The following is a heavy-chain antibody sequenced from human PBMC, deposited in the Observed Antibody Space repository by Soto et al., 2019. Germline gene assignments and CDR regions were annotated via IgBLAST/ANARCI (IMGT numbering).Heavy chain of an antibody. J-gene: IGHJ4*02. D-gene: IGHD4-17*01. CDR2: IYYSGST. V-gene: IGHV4-59*01. CDR1: GGSISSYY. CDR3: ATRYGASFDY. Sequence: QVQLQESGPGLVKPSETLSLTCTVSGGSISSYYWSWIRQPPGKGLEWIGYIYYSGSTNYNPSLKMRGTISVDTSKNHFSLKLSSVTAADTAVYYCATRYGASFDYWGQGTLVTVSS.